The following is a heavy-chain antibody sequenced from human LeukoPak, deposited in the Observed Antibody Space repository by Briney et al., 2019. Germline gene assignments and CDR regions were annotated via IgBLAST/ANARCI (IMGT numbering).Heavy chain of an antibody. CDR1: GGSFSGYY. V-gene: IGHV4-34*01. Sequence: SETLSLTCAVYGGSFSGYYWSWIRQPPGKWLEWIGEINHSGSTNYNPSLKSRVTISVDTSENQFSLKLSSVTAADTAVYYCARGRRGRALYYYYGMDVWGQGTTVTVSS. J-gene: IGHJ6*02. D-gene: IGHD1-26*01. CDR2: INHSGST. CDR3: ARGRRGRALYYYYGMDV.